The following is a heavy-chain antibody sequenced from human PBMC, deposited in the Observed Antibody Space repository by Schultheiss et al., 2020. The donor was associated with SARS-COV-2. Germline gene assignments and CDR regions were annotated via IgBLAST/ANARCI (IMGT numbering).Heavy chain of an antibody. CDR2: ISGSGGST. J-gene: IGHJ5*02. V-gene: IGHV3-23*01. Sequence: GESLKISCAASGFTFSSYAMSWVRQAPGKGLEWVSAISGSGGSTYYADSVKGRFTISRDNSKNTLYLQMNSLRAEDTAVYYCAKDKLSSGGSCILLGWFDPWGQGTLVTVSS. D-gene: IGHD2-15*01. CDR3: AKDKLSSGGSCILLGWFDP. CDR1: GFTFSSYA.